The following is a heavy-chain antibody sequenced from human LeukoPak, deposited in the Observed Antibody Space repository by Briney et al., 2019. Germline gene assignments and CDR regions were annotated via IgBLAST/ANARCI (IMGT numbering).Heavy chain of an antibody. V-gene: IGHV3-15*07. D-gene: IGHD4-17*01. CDR3: NTDGDYGDYVDS. CDR2: IKNKIDGGTT. J-gene: IGHJ4*02. CDR1: EFTFSSYS. Sequence: PGGSLRLSCAASEFTFSSYSMNWVRQAPGKGLEWVGRIKNKIDGGTTDYAAPVKGRFTISRDDSKNTVYLQMNSLKSEDTALYYCNTDGDYGDYVDSWGQGTLVTVSS.